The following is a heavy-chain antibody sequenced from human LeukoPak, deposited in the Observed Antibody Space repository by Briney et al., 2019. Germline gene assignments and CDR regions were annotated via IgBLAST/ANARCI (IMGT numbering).Heavy chain of an antibody. D-gene: IGHD3-9*01. CDR3: ARGPFPYYDILTGYCRAFDP. CDR2: INHSGST. CDR1: GGSFSGYY. J-gene: IGHJ5*02. V-gene: IGHV4-34*01. Sequence: SETLSLTCAVYGGSFSGYYWSWIRQPPGKGLEWVGEINHSGSTNYNPSLKSRVTISVDTSKNQFSLKLSSVTAADTAVYYCARGPFPYYDILTGYCRAFDPWGQGTLVTVSS.